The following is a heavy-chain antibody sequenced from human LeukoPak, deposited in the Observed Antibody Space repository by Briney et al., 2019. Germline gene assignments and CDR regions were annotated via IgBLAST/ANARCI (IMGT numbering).Heavy chain of an antibody. Sequence: SETLSLTCAVSGGSISDNNYFCGWIRQPPGKGLEWIGSLYYSSNTYYNPSLESRVTISVDMSKNQFSLRLNSVTAADTAVYYCASGYSGAYSAWFDPWGQGTLVTVSS. V-gene: IGHV4-39*01. D-gene: IGHD1-26*01. CDR1: GGSISDNNYF. CDR2: LYYSSNT. CDR3: ASGYSGAYSAWFDP. J-gene: IGHJ5*02.